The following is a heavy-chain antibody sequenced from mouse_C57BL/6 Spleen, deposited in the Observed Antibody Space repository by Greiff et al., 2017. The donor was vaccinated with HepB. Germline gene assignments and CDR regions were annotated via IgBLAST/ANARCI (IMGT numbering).Heavy chain of an antibody. J-gene: IGHJ1*03. D-gene: IGHD1-1*01. CDR3: ARCSSYPHWYFDV. Sequence: QVQLQQPGAELVKPGASVKLSCKASGYTFTSYWMHWVKQRPGQGLEWIGMIHPNSGSTNYNEKFKSKATLTVDKSSSTAYMQLSSLTSEDSAVYYCARCSSYPHWYFDVWGTVTTVTVSS. V-gene: IGHV1-64*01. CDR2: IHPNSGST. CDR1: GYTFTSYW.